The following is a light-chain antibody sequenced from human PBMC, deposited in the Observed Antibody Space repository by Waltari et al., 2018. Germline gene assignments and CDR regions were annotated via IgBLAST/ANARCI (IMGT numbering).Light chain of an antibody. CDR1: QSVGRS. J-gene: IGKJ1*01. Sequence: EIVLTQSPGTLSLSPGERATLSRRASQSVGRSLAWYQQKPGQAPRLLIYGASNRATGIPDRFSGSGFATDFSLTISRLEPEDFAVYYCQKYESLPATFGQGTKVEIK. CDR3: QKYESLPAT. CDR2: GAS. V-gene: IGKV3-20*01.